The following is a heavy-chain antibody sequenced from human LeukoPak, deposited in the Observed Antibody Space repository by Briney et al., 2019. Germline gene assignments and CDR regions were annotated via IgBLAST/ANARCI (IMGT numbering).Heavy chain of an antibody. CDR1: GVTFSSYS. CDR3: VKDSTEHSGYYYSVDY. V-gene: IGHV3-23*01. D-gene: IGHD3-22*01. Sequence: PGGSLRLSCAASGVTFSSYSMNWVRQAPGKGLEWVSAISGSGGSTYYADSVKGRFTISRDNSKNTLYLQMNSLRAEDTAVYYCVKDSTEHSGYYYSVDYWGQGTLVTVSS. CDR2: ISGSGGST. J-gene: IGHJ4*02.